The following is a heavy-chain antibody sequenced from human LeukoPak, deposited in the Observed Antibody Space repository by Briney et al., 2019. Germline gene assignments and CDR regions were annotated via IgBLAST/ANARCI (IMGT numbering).Heavy chain of an antibody. J-gene: IGHJ6*02. CDR2: IRSNGNEK. D-gene: IGHD3-10*01. V-gene: IGHV3-30*02. Sequence: GGSPRLSCAASGFNFRGYAMHWVRQAPGKGLEWVALIRSNGNEKFYLDAVQGRFTISRDNSKNTLFLQMSSLRPEDTAVYYCAKDRDGSGSFKKRMDVWGQGTTVSVSS. CDR3: AKDRDGSGSFKKRMDV. CDR1: GFNFRGYA.